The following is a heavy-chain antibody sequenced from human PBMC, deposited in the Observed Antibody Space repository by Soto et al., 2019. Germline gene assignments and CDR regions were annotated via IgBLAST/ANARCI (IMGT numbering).Heavy chain of an antibody. CDR3: ETDGQIKTYYYDSSGYYNFLLR. CDR2: FDPEDGET. V-gene: IGHV1-24*01. Sequence: ASVKVSCKVSGNTLTDISMHWVRQAPGKGLEWMGGFDPEDGETIYAQKFQGRVTMTEDTSTDTAYMELSSLRSEDTAVYYCETDGQIKTYYYDSSGYYNFLLRWGQGTMVTVSS. J-gene: IGHJ4*02. D-gene: IGHD3-22*01. CDR1: GNTLTDIS.